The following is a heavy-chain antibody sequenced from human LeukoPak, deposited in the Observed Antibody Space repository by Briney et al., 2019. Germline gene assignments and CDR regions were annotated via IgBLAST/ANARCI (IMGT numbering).Heavy chain of an antibody. CDR2: IYYSGST. CDR3: ARGDPHDYVWGSYRWDAFDI. CDR1: GGSISSYY. D-gene: IGHD3-16*02. V-gene: IGHV4-59*01. Sequence: SETLSLTCTVSGGSISSYYWSWIRQPPGKGLEWIWYIYYSGSTNYNPSLKSRVTISVDTSKNQFSLKLSSVTAADTAVYYCARGDPHDYVWGSYRWDAFDIWGQGTMVTVSS. J-gene: IGHJ3*02.